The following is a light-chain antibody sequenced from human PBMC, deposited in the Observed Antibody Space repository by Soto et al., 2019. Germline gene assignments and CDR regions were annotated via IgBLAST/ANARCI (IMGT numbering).Light chain of an antibody. CDR2: DTS. CDR3: QQYNNWPRT. J-gene: IGKJ1*01. V-gene: IGKV3-15*01. Sequence: EVVMTQSPATLSVSPGERATLYFSASQTVRSNLAWYQQRPGQAPRLLISDTSTRATGVPARFSGSGSGTEFTLTISSLQSEDFAVYYCQQYNNWPRTFGQGTKVDI. CDR1: QTVRSN.